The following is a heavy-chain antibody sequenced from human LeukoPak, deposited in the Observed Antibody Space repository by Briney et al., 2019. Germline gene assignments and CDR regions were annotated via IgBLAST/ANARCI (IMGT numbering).Heavy chain of an antibody. D-gene: IGHD3-3*01. J-gene: IGHJ6*03. V-gene: IGHV4-34*01. CDR3: ARRYCDCWSRYPDYYYYYMDV. CDR2: INHSGST. Sequence: KASETLSLTCAVYGGSFRGYYWSWIRQPPRKGLEWIGGINHSGSTNYNPSLKIRVTMSVDTSKNQFYLKLVSVAAADADVYDCARRYCDCWSRYPDYYYYYMDVWGKGTTVTVSS. CDR1: GGSFRGYY.